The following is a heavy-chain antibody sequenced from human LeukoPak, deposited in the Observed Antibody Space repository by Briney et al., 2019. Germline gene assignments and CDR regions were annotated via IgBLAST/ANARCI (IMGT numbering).Heavy chain of an antibody. CDR2: IKEDGSEK. CDR1: GFTLSNYW. D-gene: IGHD6-6*01. J-gene: IGHJ4*02. CDR3: ARDEVGGPLKY. V-gene: IGHV3-7*01. Sequence: GGSLRLSCVASGFTLSNYWMSWVRQAPGKGLEWVANIKEDGSEKKYVDSVKGRFTISRDNAKNSLDLQMSSLRAKDTAMYYCARDEVGGPLKYWGQGTLVTVSS.